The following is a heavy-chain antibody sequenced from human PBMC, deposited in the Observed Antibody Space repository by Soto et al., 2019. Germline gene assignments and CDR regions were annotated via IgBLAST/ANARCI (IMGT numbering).Heavy chain of an antibody. CDR1: GDPISGHF. Sequence: PSETLSLTCTVSGDPISGHFWGWIRQTPARGLEWIGYVHFGGRTNYNPSLGSRLTISLDTSKNQFSLKLTSVTAADTAVYFCARFRVTSTIGALDVWGLGTMVTVSS. J-gene: IGHJ3*01. V-gene: IGHV4-59*11. D-gene: IGHD4-17*01. CDR3: ARFRVTSTIGALDV. CDR2: VHFGGRT.